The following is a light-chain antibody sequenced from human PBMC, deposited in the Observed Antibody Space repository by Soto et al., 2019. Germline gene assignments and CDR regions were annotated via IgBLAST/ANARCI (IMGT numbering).Light chain of an antibody. J-gene: IGKJ5*01. CDR2: GAS. CDR3: QQYNNWPPIT. CDR1: QSVSSN. Sequence: EIVMTQSPATLSVSPGERATITCRASQSVSSNLAWYQQKPGQAPRLLIYGASTRATGIPARFSGSVSGTEFTLTISSLQSEDFAVYYCQQYNNWPPITFGQGTRLEIK. V-gene: IGKV3-15*01.